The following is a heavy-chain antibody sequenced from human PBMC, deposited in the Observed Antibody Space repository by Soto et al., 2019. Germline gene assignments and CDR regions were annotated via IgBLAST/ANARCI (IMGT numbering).Heavy chain of an antibody. Sequence: QVQLQASGPGLVKPSETMSLTCTVSGGSIRSISNHYCSLIRHPPGKGLDLIAYISYSGYTSYKPPIKSRVIITVDTSKVQFSLNRTSVTVADTAVYSCAQQGVGVVPCLVSVWGQGTTVTVSS. D-gene: IGHD2-2*01. J-gene: IGHJ6*02. V-gene: IGHV4-59*08. CDR1: GGSIRSISNHY. CDR2: ISYSGYT. CDR3: AQQGVGVVPCLVSV.